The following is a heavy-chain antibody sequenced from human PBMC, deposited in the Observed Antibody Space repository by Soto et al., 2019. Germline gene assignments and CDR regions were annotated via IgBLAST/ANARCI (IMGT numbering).Heavy chain of an antibody. CDR3: AKGGLYDSGSYYGDGFDM. CDR1: GFTFTTYG. J-gene: IGHJ3*02. Sequence: EVQLLESGGGLIQPGGSLRPSCAASGFTFTTYGMAWVRQAPGKGLEWVSGISTSGGSTYYTDSVKGRFTISRDNSKNTLYLQMNNLRAEDTAVYYCAKGGLYDSGSYYGDGFDMWGQGTMVTVSS. V-gene: IGHV3-23*01. D-gene: IGHD3-10*01. CDR2: ISTSGGST.